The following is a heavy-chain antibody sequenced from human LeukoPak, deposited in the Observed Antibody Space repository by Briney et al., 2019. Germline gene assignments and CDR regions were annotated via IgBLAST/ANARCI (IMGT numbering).Heavy chain of an antibody. CDR3: AKDEGESSGYYYCYYDMDV. CDR2: MGVDGGGR. J-gene: IGHJ6*03. CDR1: LFTPVDYV. Sequence: GGSLRLSCAASLFTPVDYVMHWVGQAPGKGVEWVSLMGVDGGGRDYADSVTGRFTISKDNRQHSLYLPMNSLRTAHTAWSSFAKDEGESSGYYYCYYDMDVGVKGSKLSVP. V-gene: IGHV3-43*02. D-gene: IGHD3-22*01.